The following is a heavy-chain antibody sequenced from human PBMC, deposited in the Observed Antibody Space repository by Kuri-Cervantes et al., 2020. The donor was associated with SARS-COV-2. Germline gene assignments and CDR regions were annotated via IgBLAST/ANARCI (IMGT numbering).Heavy chain of an antibody. D-gene: IGHD1-1*01. Sequence: SVKVSCKASGGTLNTYSFSWVGQAAGQGLEWMGGIMPIFGTADYAQKFQDRVTITADEPTNTAYMELSSLRAEDTAVYYCVGRRDGAWNEIFYAMDVWGQGTTVTVSS. CDR2: IMPIFGTA. V-gene: IGHV1-69*13. J-gene: IGHJ6*02. CDR1: GGTLNTYS. CDR3: VGRRDGAWNEIFYAMDV.